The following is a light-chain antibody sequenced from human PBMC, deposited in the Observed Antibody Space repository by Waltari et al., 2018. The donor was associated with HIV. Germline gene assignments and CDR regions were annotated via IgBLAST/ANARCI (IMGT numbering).Light chain of an antibody. V-gene: IGKV1-33*01. CDR1: QDISNY. J-gene: IGKJ4*01. CDR3: QQYDNLALT. Sequence: DIQMTQSTSSLSASLGDRVTIPCQAIQDISNYLNWYQQKPGKAPKLLIYDASNLETGVPSRFSGSGSGTDFTFTISSLQPEDIATYYCQQYDNLALTFGGGTKVEIK. CDR2: DAS.